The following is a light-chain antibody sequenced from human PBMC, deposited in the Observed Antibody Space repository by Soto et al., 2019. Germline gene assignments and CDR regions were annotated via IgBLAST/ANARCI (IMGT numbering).Light chain of an antibody. CDR2: GAS. V-gene: IGKV3-20*01. Sequence: EIVLTQSPGTLSLSPGERATLSCRASQSVSSSYLAGYQQKPGQTPRHLIYGASSRATGIPDRFSGSGSGTDFTLTISRLEPEEFAVYYCQQFGNSPYPFGQGTKLDIK. CDR3: QQFGNSPYP. CDR1: QSVSSSY. J-gene: IGKJ2*01.